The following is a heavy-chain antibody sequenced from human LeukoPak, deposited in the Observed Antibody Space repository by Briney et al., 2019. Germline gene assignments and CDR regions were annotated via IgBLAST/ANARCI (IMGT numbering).Heavy chain of an antibody. V-gene: IGHV3-23*01. CDR3: ATPRGIVVVVAAPSFDS. CDR2: ISDNGGST. D-gene: IGHD2-15*01. Sequence: GGSLRLSCAASGSTFSNYAMSWVRQAPGKGLEWVSSISDNGGSTYYADSVKGRFTISRDNSKNTLYLQMNSLRAEDTAVYYCATPRGIVVVVAAPSFDSWGQGTLVTVSS. CDR1: GSTFSNYA. J-gene: IGHJ4*02.